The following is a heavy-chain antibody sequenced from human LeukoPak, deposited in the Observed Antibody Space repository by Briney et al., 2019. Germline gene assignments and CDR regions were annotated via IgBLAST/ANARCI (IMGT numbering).Heavy chain of an antibody. CDR1: GFTFSTYW. D-gene: IGHD3-22*01. CDR3: ARAFHPPYYYDSSGYYYNGMDV. Sequence: PGGSLRLSCAASGFTFSTYWMHWIRQAPGKGLVWVSRIETDGSITTYADSVKGRFTISRDNAKNTLYLQMNSLRAEDTAVYYCARAFHPPYYYDSSGYYYNGMDVWGQGTTVTVSS. V-gene: IGHV3-74*01. J-gene: IGHJ6*02. CDR2: IETDGSIT.